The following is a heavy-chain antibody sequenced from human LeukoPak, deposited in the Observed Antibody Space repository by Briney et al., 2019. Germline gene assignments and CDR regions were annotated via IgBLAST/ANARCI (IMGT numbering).Heavy chain of an antibody. CDR1: GFTFSSYA. J-gene: IGHJ4*02. V-gene: IGHV3-23*01. D-gene: IGHD3-10*01. CDR3: AKAGLRFGSGSYYSNY. CDR2: ISGSGGST. Sequence: GGSLRLSCAASGFTFSSYAMSWVRQAPGKGLEWVSAISGSGGSTYYADSVKGRFTISRDNSKNTLYLQMNSLRAEDTAVYYCAKAGLRFGSGSYYSNYWGQGTLVTVSS.